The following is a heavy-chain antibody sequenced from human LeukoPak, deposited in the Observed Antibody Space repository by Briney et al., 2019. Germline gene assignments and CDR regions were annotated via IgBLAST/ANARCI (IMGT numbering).Heavy chain of an antibody. Sequence: PSETLSLTCTVSGGSISSYYWSWIRQPPGKGLEWIGYIYYSGSTNYNPSLKSRVTMSVDTSRNQFSLKLSSVTAVDTAVYYCARTRYDSSGYHDAFDIWGQGTMVTVSS. J-gene: IGHJ3*02. CDR1: GGSISSYY. CDR2: IYYSGST. V-gene: IGHV4-59*12. D-gene: IGHD3-22*01. CDR3: ARTRYDSSGYHDAFDI.